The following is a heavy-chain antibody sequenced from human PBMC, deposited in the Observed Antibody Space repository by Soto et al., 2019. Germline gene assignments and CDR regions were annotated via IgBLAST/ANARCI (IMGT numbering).Heavy chain of an antibody. J-gene: IGHJ6*03. V-gene: IGHV1-69*02. CDR1: GGTFSSYT. Sequence: ASVKVSCKASGGTFSSYTISWVRQAPGQGLEWMGRIIPILGIANYAQKFQGRVTITADKSTSTAYMELSSLRSEDTAVYYCARGRQIDVLRFLEWLPPLDYYYYMDVWGKGTTVTVSS. CDR2: IIPILGIA. CDR3: ARGRQIDVLRFLEWLPPLDYYYYMDV. D-gene: IGHD3-3*01.